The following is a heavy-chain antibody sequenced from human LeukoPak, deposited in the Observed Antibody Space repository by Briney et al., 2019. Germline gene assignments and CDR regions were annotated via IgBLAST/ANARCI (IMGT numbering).Heavy chain of an antibody. Sequence: GGSLRLSCAASGFTFDDYAMHWVRQAPGKGLEWVSGISWNSGSIGYADSVKGRFTISRDNAKNSLYLQMNSLRAEDTALYYCAKDSGRYGSGSYPPFPHYNWFDPWGQGTLVTVSS. D-gene: IGHD3-10*01. V-gene: IGHV3-9*01. J-gene: IGHJ5*02. CDR3: AKDSGRYGSGSYPPFPHYNWFDP. CDR2: ISWNSGSI. CDR1: GFTFDDYA.